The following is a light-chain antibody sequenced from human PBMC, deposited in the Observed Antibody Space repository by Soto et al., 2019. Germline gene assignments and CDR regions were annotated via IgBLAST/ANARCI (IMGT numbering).Light chain of an antibody. V-gene: IGKV4-1*01. CDR2: WAS. Sequence: DIVMTQSPDSLAVSPGERATINCKSSQSVLYRSKNKNYLTWYQQKPGQPPKLLIYWASTRESGVPDRFSGSGSGTDFTLTISSLQAEDVAVYYCQQYYSTPYTFGQGTKLEIK. J-gene: IGKJ2*01. CDR1: QSVLYRSKNKNY. CDR3: QQYYSTPYT.